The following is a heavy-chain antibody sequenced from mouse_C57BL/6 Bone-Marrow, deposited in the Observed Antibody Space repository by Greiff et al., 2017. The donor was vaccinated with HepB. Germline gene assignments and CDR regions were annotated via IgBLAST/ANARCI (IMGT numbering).Heavy chain of an antibody. CDR1: GFSLTSYG. CDR3: ARHGGSSYGYAMDY. CDR2: IWSDGST. D-gene: IGHD1-1*01. Sequence: QVQLQESGPGLVAPSQSLSITCTVSGFSLTSYGVHWVRQPPGKGLEWLVVIWSDGSTTYNSALKSRLSISKDNSKSQVFLKMNSLQTDDTAMYYCARHGGSSYGYAMDYWGQGTSVTVSS. V-gene: IGHV2-6-1*01. J-gene: IGHJ4*01.